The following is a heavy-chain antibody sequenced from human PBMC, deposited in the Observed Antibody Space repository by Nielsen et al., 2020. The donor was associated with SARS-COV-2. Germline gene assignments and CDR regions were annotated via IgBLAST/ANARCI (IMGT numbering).Heavy chain of an antibody. CDR2: IKSKVDGGTT. V-gene: IGHV3-15*01. D-gene: IGHD3-9*01. CDR1: GFTFSNPW. CDR3: ARDAPYYDSLTGYSVDYGFDV. J-gene: IGHJ6*02. Sequence: GESLKISCAASGFTFSNPWMNWVRQAPGKGLEWVGRIKSKVDGGTTDYAGPVKGRFTISRDDSKNTLYLQMSSLRAEDTAVYYCARDAPYYDSLTGYSVDYGFDVWGHGTTVTVSS.